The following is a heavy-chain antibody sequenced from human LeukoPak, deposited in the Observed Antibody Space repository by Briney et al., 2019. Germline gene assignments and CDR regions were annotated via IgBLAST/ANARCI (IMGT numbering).Heavy chain of an antibody. V-gene: IGHV1-2*02. CDR1: GYTFTGYY. Sequence: GASVKVSCKASGYTFTGYYMHWVRQAPGQGLEWMGWINPNSGGTNYAQKFQGRVTMTRDTSISTAYMELSRLRSDDTAVYYCARGGEYCSSTSCYINWFDPWGQGTLVTVSS. CDR3: ARGGEYCSSTSCYINWFDP. D-gene: IGHD2-2*02. CDR2: INPNSGGT. J-gene: IGHJ5*02.